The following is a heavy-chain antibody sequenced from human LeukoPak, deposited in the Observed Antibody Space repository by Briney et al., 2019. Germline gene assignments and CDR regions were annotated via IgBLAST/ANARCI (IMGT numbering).Heavy chain of an antibody. V-gene: IGHV4-34*01. Sequence: SETLSLTCAVYGGSFRDYNWSWIREPQGKGLEWIGEINHGGSTNYNPSLKSRVTISVDTSKNQFSLRLSSVTAADTAVYYCARPVSGYWGQGTLVTVSS. CDR3: ARPVSGY. J-gene: IGHJ4*02. D-gene: IGHD5/OR15-5a*01. CDR1: GGSFRDYN. CDR2: INHGGST.